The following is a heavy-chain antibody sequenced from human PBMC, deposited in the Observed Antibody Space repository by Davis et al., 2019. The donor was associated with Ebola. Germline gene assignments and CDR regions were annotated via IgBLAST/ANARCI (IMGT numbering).Heavy chain of an antibody. D-gene: IGHD3-10*01. CDR1: GYIFTSYA. Sequence: AASVKVSCKASGYIFTSYAMHWVRQGPGQRLEWMGWINGGNGDTKYSQKFRDRVTITRDTSASTSYMELRSLRSDDTAVYYCARSTRGTRGEGLWFRPRESHGMDVWGQGTTVTVSS. J-gene: IGHJ6*02. CDR2: INGGNGDT. CDR3: ARSTRGTRGEGLWFRPRESHGMDV. V-gene: IGHV1-3*01.